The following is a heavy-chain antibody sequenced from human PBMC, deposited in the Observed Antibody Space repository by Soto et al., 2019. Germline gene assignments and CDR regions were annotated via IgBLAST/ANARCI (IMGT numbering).Heavy chain of an antibody. Sequence: QVQLVQSGAEVKKPGSSVKLSCKASGGTFSSYAINWVRQAPGQGLEWMGGFIPVSGKTNYAQRFQGRVTITADESTTTAYMEVSGMRSADTAVYSCARAGTYDYDSSGHPDAFDIWGQGTMVTVSS. J-gene: IGHJ3*02. V-gene: IGHV1-69*01. D-gene: IGHD3-22*01. CDR3: ARAGTYDYDSSGHPDAFDI. CDR1: GGTFSSYA. CDR2: FIPVSGKT.